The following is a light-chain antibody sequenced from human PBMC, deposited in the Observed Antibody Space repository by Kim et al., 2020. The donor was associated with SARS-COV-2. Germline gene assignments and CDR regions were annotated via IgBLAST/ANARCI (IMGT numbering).Light chain of an antibody. CDR2: DTS. CDR1: QDIINY. V-gene: IGKV1-33*01. J-gene: IGKJ5*01. Sequence: ASVGDRVTITCQARQDIINYLNWYQQKPGKAPNVLIYDTSNLETGVPSRFSGSRSGTDFTFTISSLQPEDIATYYCQQYNNVPITFGQGTRLEIK. CDR3: QQYNNVPIT.